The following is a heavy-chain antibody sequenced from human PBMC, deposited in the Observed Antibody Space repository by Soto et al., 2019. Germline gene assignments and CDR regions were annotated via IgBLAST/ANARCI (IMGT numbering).Heavy chain of an antibody. CDR3: ATDGSSGWYLDY. J-gene: IGHJ4*02. CDR2: FDPEDGET. V-gene: IGHV1-24*01. Sequence: ASVKVSCKVSGYTLTELSMHWVRQAPGKGLEWMGGFDPEDGETIYAQKFQGRVTMTEDTSTDTAYMELSSLRSEDTAVYYCATDGSSGWYLDYWGQGTLVTVSS. D-gene: IGHD6-19*01. CDR1: GYTLTELS.